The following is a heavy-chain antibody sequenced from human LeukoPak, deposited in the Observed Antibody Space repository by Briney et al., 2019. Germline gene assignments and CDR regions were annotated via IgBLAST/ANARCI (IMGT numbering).Heavy chain of an antibody. CDR1: GGSISSYY. CDR3: SRVYCSGGNCYHFDH. J-gene: IGHJ4*02. Sequence: SETLSLTCTVSGGSISSYYWTWIRQPAGRGLEWIGRIYSSGSTGYNPSLKSRITMSLDTSKNQFSLKLRSVTAADTAVYYCSRVYCSGGNCYHFDHWGQGTLVTVSS. CDR2: IYSSGST. V-gene: IGHV4-4*07. D-gene: IGHD2-15*01.